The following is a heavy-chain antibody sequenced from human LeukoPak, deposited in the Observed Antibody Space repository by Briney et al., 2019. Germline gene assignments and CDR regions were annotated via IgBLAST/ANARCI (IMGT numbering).Heavy chain of an antibody. V-gene: IGHV3-74*01. D-gene: IGHD3-9*01. Sequence: GGSLRLSCAASGFTFSSYWMHWVRQAPGKGLVWVSRINSDGSRTNYADSVQGRFTISRDNAKNTLYLQMNSLRAEDTAVYYCAREGYFDWLLYDYYYMDVWGKGTTVTVSS. CDR3: AREGYFDWLLYDYYYMDV. CDR2: INSDGSRT. J-gene: IGHJ6*03. CDR1: GFTFSSYW.